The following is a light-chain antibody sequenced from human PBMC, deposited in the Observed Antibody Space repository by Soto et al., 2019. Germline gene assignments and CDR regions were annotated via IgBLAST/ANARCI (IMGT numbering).Light chain of an antibody. CDR2: KAS. V-gene: IGKV1-5*03. Sequence: DIQMTQSPSTLSASVGARVTITCRASQSISTWLAWYQQKPGKAPKLLIYKASNLESGVPSRFSGSGSGTEFTLTISSLQPDDLATYYCQQYNTYSWTFGHGTKVEIK. J-gene: IGKJ1*01. CDR3: QQYNTYSWT. CDR1: QSISTW.